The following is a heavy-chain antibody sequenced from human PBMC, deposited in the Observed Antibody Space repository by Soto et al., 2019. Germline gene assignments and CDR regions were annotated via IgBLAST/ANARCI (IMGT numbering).Heavy chain of an antibody. D-gene: IGHD2-15*01. Sequence: EVQLVESGGGLVQPGGSLRLSCAASGFTFSSYDMHWVRQATGKGLEWVSAIGTAGDTYYPGSVKGRFTISRENAKNSLDLQMNSLRAGDTAVYYCARSKRYCSGGSCYELPDYWGQGTLVTVSS. CDR3: ARSKRYCSGGSCYELPDY. CDR1: GFTFSSYD. CDR2: IGTAGDT. V-gene: IGHV3-13*01. J-gene: IGHJ4*02.